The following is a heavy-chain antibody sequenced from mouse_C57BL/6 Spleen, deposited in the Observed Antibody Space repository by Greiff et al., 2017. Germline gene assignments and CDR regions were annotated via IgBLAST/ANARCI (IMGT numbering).Heavy chain of an antibody. V-gene: IGHV2-4*01. J-gene: IGHJ1*03. CDR3: AKGGYDGYFDV. CDR2: IWSGGST. D-gene: IGHD2-2*01. Sequence: QVQLKESGPGLVQPSQSLSITCTVSGFSLTSYGVHWVRQPPGKGLEWLGVIWSGGSTDYNAAFISRLSISKDNSKSQVFFKMNSLQADDTAIYYCAKGGYDGYFDVWGTGTTVTVSS. CDR1: GFSLTSYG.